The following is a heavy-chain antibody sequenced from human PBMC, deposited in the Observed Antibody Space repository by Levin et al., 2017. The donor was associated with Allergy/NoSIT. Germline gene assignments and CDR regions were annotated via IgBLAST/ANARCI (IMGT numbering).Heavy chain of an antibody. CDR3: ASLINDY. V-gene: IGHV3-7*01. J-gene: IGHJ4*02. CDR2: ISPDGSET. CDR1: GFAFRSYR. Sequence: GESLKISCAASGFAFRSYRMNWVRQAPGKGLEWVANISPDGSETHYVDSVKGRFAISRDNARDSLYLYMNNLRVDDTAVYYCASLINDYWGQGTLATVSS.